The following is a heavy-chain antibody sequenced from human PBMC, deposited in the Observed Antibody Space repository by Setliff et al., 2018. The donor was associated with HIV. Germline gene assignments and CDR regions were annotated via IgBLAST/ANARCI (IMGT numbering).Heavy chain of an antibody. CDR1: GGSLSGYY. V-gene: IGHV4-34*01. J-gene: IGHJ6*03. CDR2: INHRGRT. Sequence: SETLSLTCAVYGGSLSGYYWSWIRQAPGKGLEWIGEINHRGRTRYNPPIKSRVTISVETSKNQFSLRVNSLTAADTAFYYCARGFSGDYVFTGYMDVWGEGTTVTV. CDR3: ARGFSGDYVFTGYMDV. D-gene: IGHD3-3*01.